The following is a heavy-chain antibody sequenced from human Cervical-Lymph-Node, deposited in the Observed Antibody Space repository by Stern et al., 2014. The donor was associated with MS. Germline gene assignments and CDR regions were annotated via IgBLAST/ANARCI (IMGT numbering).Heavy chain of an antibody. V-gene: IGHV4-59*01. CDR1: GASITSYY. CDR2: IYYRGNT. J-gene: IGHJ5*02. CDR3: ARATDL. Sequence: VQESGPGLLRPSETLSLTCTVSGASITSYYWSWIRQPPGKGLEWIGYIYYRGNTNYNASLKGRVAISIGTSKTQFSLRLSSVTAADTAVYYCARATDLWGQGTLVTVSS.